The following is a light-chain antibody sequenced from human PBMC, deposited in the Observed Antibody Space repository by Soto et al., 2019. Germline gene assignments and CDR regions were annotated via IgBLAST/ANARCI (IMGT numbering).Light chain of an antibody. CDR2: DAS. V-gene: IGKV3-11*01. CDR3: QQYKNWPL. Sequence: LLTQSPATLSVSPGQRVTLSCRASQSISSYLAWYQQRPGQPSRLLIYDASNRATGIPARFSGSGSGTDFTLTISSLEPEDFAVYYCQQYKNWPLFGQGTRLEIK. J-gene: IGKJ5*01. CDR1: QSISSY.